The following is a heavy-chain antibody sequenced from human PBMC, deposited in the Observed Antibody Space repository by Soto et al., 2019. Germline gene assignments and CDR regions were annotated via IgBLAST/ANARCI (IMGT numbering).Heavy chain of an antibody. V-gene: IGHV3-48*02. J-gene: IGHJ4*02. CDR2: ISSTDSTS. CDR1: GFSFSSYH. CDR3: AREIAAADFDY. D-gene: IGHD6-13*01. Sequence: PGGSLRLSCAAYGFSFSSYHMNWVRQASGKGLEWVSYISSTDSTSYYADSVKGRFTISRDNAKNSLFLQMHSLRYEDTAVYYCAREIAAADFDYWGQGTLVTVSS.